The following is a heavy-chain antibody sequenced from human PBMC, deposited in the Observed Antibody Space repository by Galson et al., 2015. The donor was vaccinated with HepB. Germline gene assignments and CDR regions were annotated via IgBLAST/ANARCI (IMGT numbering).Heavy chain of an antibody. D-gene: IGHD6-13*01. J-gene: IGHJ4*02. V-gene: IGHV4-39*07. Sequence: SETLSLTCAVSGGSISSSYKYWAWIRQPPGKGLEWIGSLYYSGSTYYNPSLKSRVTISLDTSKNQFSLRLSSVTAADTAVYYCVSDQNNISWYYYWGQGTLVTVSS. CDR1: GGSISSSYKY. CDR3: VSDQNNISWYYY. CDR2: LYYSGST.